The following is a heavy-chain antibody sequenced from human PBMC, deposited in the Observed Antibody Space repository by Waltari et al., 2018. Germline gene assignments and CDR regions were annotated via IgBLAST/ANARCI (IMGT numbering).Heavy chain of an antibody. CDR3: AKEHTVTGARPFDY. Sequence: EVHLLESGGVLTRPGGSLRLSCSASGFSFSDFTMSWVRRAPGEGLGCGSSSSGGGGNTYYAASVEGRFIISRDNSKNTVSLEMTSLRAEDTAIYYCAKEHTVTGARPFDYWGRGTLVTVSS. D-gene: IGHD1-20*01. CDR1: GFSFSDFT. V-gene: IGHV3-23*01. CDR2: SSGGGGNT. J-gene: IGHJ4*02.